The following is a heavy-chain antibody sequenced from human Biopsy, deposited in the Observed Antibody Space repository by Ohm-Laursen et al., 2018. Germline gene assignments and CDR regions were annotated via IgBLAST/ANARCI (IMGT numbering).Heavy chain of an antibody. Sequence: SLRLSCSASGFTFSASAVHWVRQASGKGLEWVGRIRSKAKSYAKAYAASVTGRFTISRDDSKNTTYLQMNSLKTENTAVYSCTLEGAGFDNWGQGTLVTVSS. D-gene: IGHD3-10*01. CDR1: GFTFSASA. CDR2: IRSKAKSYAK. J-gene: IGHJ4*02. V-gene: IGHV3-73*01. CDR3: TLEGAGFDN.